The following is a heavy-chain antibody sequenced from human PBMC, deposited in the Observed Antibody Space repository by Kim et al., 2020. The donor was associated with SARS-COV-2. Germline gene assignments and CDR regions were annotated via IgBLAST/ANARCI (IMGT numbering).Heavy chain of an antibody. V-gene: IGHV1-46*01. J-gene: IGHJ4*02. D-gene: IGHD6-19*01. Sequence: TSYAQKFQGRVTMTRDTSTSTVYMELSSLRSEDTAVYYCARDSKWLVLDYWGQGTLVTVSS. CDR2: T. CDR3: ARDSKWLVLDY.